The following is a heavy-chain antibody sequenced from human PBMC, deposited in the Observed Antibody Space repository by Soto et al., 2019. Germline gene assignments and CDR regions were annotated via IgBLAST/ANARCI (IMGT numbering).Heavy chain of an antibody. CDR2: ISGSGGST. CDR1: GFTFSSYA. CDR3: AKESPPYYDFWSGPRYYYYGMDV. Sequence: GGSLRLSCAASGFTFSSYAMSWVRQAPGKGLEWVSSISGSGGSTYYADSVKGRFTISRDNSKNTLYLQMNSLRAEDTAVYYCAKESPPYYDFWSGPRYYYYGMDVWGQGTTVTVSS. V-gene: IGHV3-23*01. D-gene: IGHD3-3*01. J-gene: IGHJ6*02.